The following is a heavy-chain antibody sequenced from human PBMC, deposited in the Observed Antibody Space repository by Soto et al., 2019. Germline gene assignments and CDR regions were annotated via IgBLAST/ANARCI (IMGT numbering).Heavy chain of an antibody. CDR1: GASVSSYG. V-gene: IGHV4-59*02. Sequence: SETLSLTCTVPGASVSSYGWSWIRQPPGKGLEWIGYIYYSGSTNYNPSLESRVTMSADTSKNQFSLQLGSVTAADTAVYYCARDRYASSSGLDFWGQGTLVTVSS. CDR2: IYYSGST. D-gene: IGHD6-6*01. J-gene: IGHJ4*02. CDR3: ARDRYASSSGLDF.